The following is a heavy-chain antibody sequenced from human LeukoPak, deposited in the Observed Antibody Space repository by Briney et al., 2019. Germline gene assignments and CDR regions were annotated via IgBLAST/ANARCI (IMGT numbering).Heavy chain of an antibody. D-gene: IGHD3-3*01. J-gene: IGHJ4*02. CDR3: AKSDFWSGYLHYFDY. CDR1: GFTFSSDA. V-gene: IGHV3-23*01. CDR2: XSGSGGSX. Sequence: GGSLRLSCAASGFTFSSDAMSWVRQAPGKGXXXXXXXSGSGGSXYXADSVKGRFTISRDNSKNTLYLQMNSLRAEDTAVYYCAKSDFWSGYLHYFDYWGQGTLVTVSS.